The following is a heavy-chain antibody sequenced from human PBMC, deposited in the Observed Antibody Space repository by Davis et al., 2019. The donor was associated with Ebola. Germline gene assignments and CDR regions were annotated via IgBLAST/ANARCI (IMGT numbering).Heavy chain of an antibody. D-gene: IGHD6-13*01. CDR3: ARGAHGTIIAAGGISTYWFDP. J-gene: IGHJ5*02. V-gene: IGHV1-18*01. CDR1: GYTFINYG. CDR2: LSTSDGNT. Sequence: ASVKVSCKASGYTFINYGLSWVRQAPGQGLEWMGWLSTSDGNTKYAQKVQGRITMTTETSTGTAYMELSSLRSEDTAVYYCARGAHGTIIAAGGISTYWFDPWGQGTLVTVSS.